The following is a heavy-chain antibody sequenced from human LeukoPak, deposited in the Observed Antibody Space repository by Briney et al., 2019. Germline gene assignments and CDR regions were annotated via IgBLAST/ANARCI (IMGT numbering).Heavy chain of an antibody. D-gene: IGHD1-26*01. CDR1: GGSISSSSYY. Sequence: SETLSLTCTVSGGSISSSSYYWGWIRQPPGTGLEWIGSIYYSGSTYYNPSLKSRVTISVDTSKNQFSLKLSSVTAADTAVYYCARADRAREVGAGDYWGQGTLVTVSS. V-gene: IGHV4-39*01. J-gene: IGHJ4*02. CDR2: IYYSGST. CDR3: ARADRAREVGAGDY.